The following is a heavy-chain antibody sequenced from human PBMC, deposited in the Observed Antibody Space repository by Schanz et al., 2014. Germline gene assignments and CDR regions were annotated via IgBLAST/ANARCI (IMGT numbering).Heavy chain of an antibody. CDR2: ISYHGSER. V-gene: IGHV3-30*18. CDR3: AKSYDTSGYSGFDY. D-gene: IGHD3-22*01. J-gene: IGHJ4*02. Sequence: VQLVESGGGLVQPGGSLRLSCEASGFTLTSYALTWVRQAPGRGLEWVAVISYHGSERYYADSVKGRFTISRDNSKNPLYLQMNSLRTEDTAVYFCAKSYDTSGYSGFDYWGQGTLVTVSS. CDR1: GFTLTSYA.